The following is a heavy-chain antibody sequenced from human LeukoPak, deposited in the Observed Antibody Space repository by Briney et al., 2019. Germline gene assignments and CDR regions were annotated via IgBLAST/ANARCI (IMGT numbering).Heavy chain of an antibody. D-gene: IGHD6-13*01. J-gene: IGHJ4*02. CDR1: GASFISYY. CDR2: IYTSGNT. V-gene: IGHV4-4*07. Sequence: SETLSLTCTVSGASFISYYWTWIRQPAGKGLEWIGRIYTSGNTNYNPSLKSRVTMSVDTSKNQSSLKLTSVTAADTAVYYCARDLEAAGYFDNWGQGTLVTVSS. CDR3: ARDLEAAGYFDN.